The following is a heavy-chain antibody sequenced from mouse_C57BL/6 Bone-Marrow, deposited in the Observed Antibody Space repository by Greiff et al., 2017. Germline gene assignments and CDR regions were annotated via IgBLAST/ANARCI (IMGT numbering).Heavy chain of an antibody. J-gene: IGHJ2*01. CDR2: INPYNGDT. Sequence: DVQLQESGPELVKPGDSVKISCKASGYSFTGYFMNWVMQSHGKSLEWIGRINPYNGDTFYNQKFKGKATLTVDKSSRTAHMELRSLTSEDSAVYYCARGIYGYDGTFDYWGQGTTLTVSS. V-gene: IGHV1-20*01. CDR3: ARGIYGYDGTFDY. D-gene: IGHD2-2*01. CDR1: GYSFTGYF.